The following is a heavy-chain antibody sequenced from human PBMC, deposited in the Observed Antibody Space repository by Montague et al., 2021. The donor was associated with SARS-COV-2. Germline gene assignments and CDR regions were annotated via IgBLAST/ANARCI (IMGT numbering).Heavy chain of an antibody. V-gene: IGHV2-5*02. D-gene: IGHD1-26*01. CDR3: GHRHPPEAGGSHYYFDY. CDR1: GFTLTTSGVA. Sequence: PALVKPTQTLTLTCAVSGFTLTTSGVAVGWIRQTPGKALEWVALIFWDDDKRYSPSLRSRPTISKDTPKNQVGLTVTNMDPVDTATYYCGHRHPPEAGGSHYYFDYWGQGTLVTVSS. CDR2: IFWDDDK. J-gene: IGHJ4*02.